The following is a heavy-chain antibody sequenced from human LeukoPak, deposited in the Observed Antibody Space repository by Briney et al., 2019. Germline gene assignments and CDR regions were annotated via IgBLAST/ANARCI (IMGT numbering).Heavy chain of an antibody. CDR2: VYYSGST. CDR3: ARDHAYYYGMDV. Sequence: SETLSLTCTVSGGSISSGGYYWSWIRQHPGKGLEWIGYVYYSGSTYYNPSLKSRVTISVDTSKNQFSLKLSSVTAADTAVYYCARDHAYYYGMDVWGQGTTVTVSS. V-gene: IGHV4-31*03. J-gene: IGHJ6*02. CDR1: GGSISSGGYY.